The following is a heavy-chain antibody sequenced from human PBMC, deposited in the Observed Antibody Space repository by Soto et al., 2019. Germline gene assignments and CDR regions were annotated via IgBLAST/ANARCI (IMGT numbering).Heavy chain of an antibody. V-gene: IGHV3-30-3*01. CDR3: ARSRNWYFDL. CDR2: ISSDGSNK. J-gene: IGHJ2*01. CDR1: GFTFSSFA. Sequence: QVQLVESGGGVVQPGRSLRLSCAASGFTFSSFAMHWVRQAPGKGLEWVAFISSDGSNKHYADSVKGRFTIARDNSKNTLFLQMNTLTAEETAVHYCARSRNWYFDLWGRGTLVTVSS.